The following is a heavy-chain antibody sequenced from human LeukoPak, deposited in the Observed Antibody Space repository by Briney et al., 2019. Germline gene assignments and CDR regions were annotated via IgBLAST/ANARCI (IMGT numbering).Heavy chain of an antibody. CDR1: RFTFSSYA. Sequence: GGSLRLSCAASRFTFSSYAMSWVRQAPGKGLEWVSAISGSGGSTYYADSVKGRFTISRDNSKNTLYLQMNSLRAEDTAVYYCAKDKQQLVKWIYYYGMDVWGQGTTVTVSS. CDR3: AKDKQQLVKWIYYYGMDV. D-gene: IGHD6-13*01. CDR2: ISGSGGST. J-gene: IGHJ6*02. V-gene: IGHV3-23*01.